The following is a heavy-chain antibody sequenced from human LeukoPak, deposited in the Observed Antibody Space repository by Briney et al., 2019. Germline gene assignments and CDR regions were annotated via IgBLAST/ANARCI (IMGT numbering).Heavy chain of an antibody. CDR2: IYTSGST. CDR3: ARDRYSSGWYDDY. J-gene: IGHJ4*02. V-gene: IGHV4-61*02. Sequence: SETLSLTCTVSGGSISSGSYHWSWIRQPAGKGLEWIGRIYTSGSTNYNPAVKNRVTISVDTSKYQCSLKLSSVTAADTAVYYCARDRYSSGWYDDYWGQRTLVTVSS. CDR1: GGSISSGSYH. D-gene: IGHD6-19*01.